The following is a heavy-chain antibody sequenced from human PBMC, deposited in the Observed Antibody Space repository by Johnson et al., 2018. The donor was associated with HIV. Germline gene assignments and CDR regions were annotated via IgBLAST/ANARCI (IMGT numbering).Heavy chain of an antibody. J-gene: IGHJ3*02. V-gene: IGHV3-15*01. CDR3: TTVDSSVYHNDAFDI. D-gene: IGHD3-22*01. Sequence: VQLVESGGGLVKPGGSLRLSCAASGITFNNAWMSWVRQAPGKGLEWVGRIKSKPDGAAIHYAATVKGRFTVSREDSRNTLYLQLISLKTEDTAVYYCTTVDSSVYHNDAFDIWGQGTMVTVSS. CDR1: GITFNNAW. CDR2: IKSKPDGAAI.